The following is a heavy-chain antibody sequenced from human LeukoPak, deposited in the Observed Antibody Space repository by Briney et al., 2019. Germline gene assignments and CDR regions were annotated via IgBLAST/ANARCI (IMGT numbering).Heavy chain of an antibody. J-gene: IGHJ4*02. Sequence: GGSLRLSCAASGFTFSTYWMSWVRQAPGKGLEWVANIKPDGSEKHYVDSVKGRFTISRDNAKNSLYLQMNSLRAGDTAVYYCARDQWWQFIAVAITSYFDCWGLGTLVTVSS. CDR3: ARDQWWQFIAVAITSYFDC. CDR2: IKPDGSEK. V-gene: IGHV3-7*01. D-gene: IGHD6-19*01. CDR1: GFTFSTYW.